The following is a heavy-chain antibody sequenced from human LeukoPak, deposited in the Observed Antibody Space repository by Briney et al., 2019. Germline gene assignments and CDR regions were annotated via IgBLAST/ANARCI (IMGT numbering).Heavy chain of an antibody. CDR3: ARDSYYDFWSGYYTLTFDY. CDR2: INPSGGST. Sequence: GAPVKVSCKASGYTFTSYYMHWVRQAPGQGLEWMGIINPSGGSTSYAQKFQGRVTMTRDTSTSTVYMELSSLRSGDTAVYYCARDSYYDFWSGYYTLTFDYWGQGTLVTVSS. J-gene: IGHJ4*02. D-gene: IGHD3-3*01. CDR1: GYTFTSYY. V-gene: IGHV1-46*01.